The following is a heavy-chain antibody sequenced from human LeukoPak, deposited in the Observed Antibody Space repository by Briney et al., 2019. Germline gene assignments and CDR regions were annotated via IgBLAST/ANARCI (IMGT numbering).Heavy chain of an antibody. CDR3: AKSTAPCSRGSCYSALES. Sequence: NPGGSLRLSCAASGFTFSSYSMTWVRQAPGKGLEWASSISSSSSYIYYADSVKGRFTISRDNSENTLYLQMNSLRVEDTAIYYCAKSTAPCSRGSCYSALESWGQGTLVTVSS. CDR2: ISSSSSYI. CDR1: GFTFSSYS. D-gene: IGHD2-15*01. V-gene: IGHV3-21*04. J-gene: IGHJ4*02.